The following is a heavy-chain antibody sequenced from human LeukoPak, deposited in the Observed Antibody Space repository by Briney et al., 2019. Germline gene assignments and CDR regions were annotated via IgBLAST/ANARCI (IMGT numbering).Heavy chain of an antibody. Sequence: PGGSLRLSCAASGFTFSGYAMGWVRQAPGKGLEWVSAISGSAGSTYYADSVKGQFTISRDNSKNTLYLQMNSLRAEDTAVYYCAKLRDFYDSTGYSRFPYWGQGTLVTVSS. CDR2: ISGSAGST. CDR1: GFTFSGYA. D-gene: IGHD3-22*01. V-gene: IGHV3-23*01. J-gene: IGHJ4*02. CDR3: AKLRDFYDSTGYSRFPY.